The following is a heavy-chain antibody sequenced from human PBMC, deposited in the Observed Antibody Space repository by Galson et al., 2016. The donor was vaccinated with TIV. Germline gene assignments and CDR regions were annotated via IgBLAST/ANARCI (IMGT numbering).Heavy chain of an antibody. Sequence: SVKVSCKASGGTFSHHVINWVRQAPGQGLEWMGGISPFFGISNSAQKFQGRVTITADELTSTAYMELSSLTSDDTAVYFCAKERTTVTTHEAFDVWGPGTMVHVSS. V-gene: IGHV1-69*13. CDR3: AKERTTVTTHEAFDV. CDR2: ISPFFGIS. CDR1: GGTFSHHV. D-gene: IGHD4-17*01. J-gene: IGHJ3*01.